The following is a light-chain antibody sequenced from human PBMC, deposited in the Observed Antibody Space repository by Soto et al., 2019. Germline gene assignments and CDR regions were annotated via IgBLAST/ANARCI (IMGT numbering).Light chain of an antibody. V-gene: IGKV3-20*01. CDR1: QSVSSSY. CDR3: RQYDNSPIT. J-gene: IGKJ5*01. Sequence: EIVLTQSPDTLSLPQGERATLSCRASQSVSSSYLAWYQQKPGQAPRLLIYGASSRATGIPDRFSGSGSGTDFTLTISRLEPEDFAVYYCRQYDNSPITCGQGTRLEIK. CDR2: GAS.